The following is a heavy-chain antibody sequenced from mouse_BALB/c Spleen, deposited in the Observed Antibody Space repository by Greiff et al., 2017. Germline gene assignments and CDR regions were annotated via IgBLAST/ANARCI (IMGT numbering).Heavy chain of an antibody. D-gene: IGHD2-10*02. J-gene: IGHJ2*01. CDR2: ISSGGSYT. CDR3: ARKYGKVFDY. V-gene: IGHV5-6*01. Sequence: EVMLVESGGDLVKPGGSLKLSCAASGFTFSSYGMSWVRQTPDKRLEWVATISSGGSYTYYPDSVKGRFTISRDNAKKTLYLEMSSLRSEDTAMYYCARKYGKVFDYWGQGTTLTVSS. CDR1: GFTFSSYG.